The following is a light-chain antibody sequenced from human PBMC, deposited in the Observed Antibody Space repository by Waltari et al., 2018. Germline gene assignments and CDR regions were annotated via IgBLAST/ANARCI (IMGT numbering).Light chain of an antibody. CDR3: QQYYNTPLT. J-gene: IGKJ4*01. CDR1: ESVLYSSNNKNH. V-gene: IGKV4-1*01. Sequence: DIVMTQSPESLAVSLGERATINCKTSESVLYSSNNKNHLAWYQQKPGQPPRLLLYWASTRESGVPDRFSGSGSETDFTLTVTSLQAEDVAVYYCQQYYNTPLTFGGGIKVEIK. CDR2: WAS.